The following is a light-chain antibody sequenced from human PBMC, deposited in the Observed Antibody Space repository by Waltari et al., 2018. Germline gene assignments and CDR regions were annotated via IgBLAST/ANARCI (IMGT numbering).Light chain of an antibody. CDR2: KAS. J-gene: IGKJ1*01. Sequence: IQVTQSPSPLSASVGVRVTITCRATQSISNWLAWYQQKPGKAPKLLIYKASTLESGVPSRFSGSGSGTEFTLTISSLQPDDFATYFCQQYNNYTPKTFGQGTKVDIK. CDR3: QQYNNYTPKT. CDR1: QSISNW. V-gene: IGKV1-5*01.